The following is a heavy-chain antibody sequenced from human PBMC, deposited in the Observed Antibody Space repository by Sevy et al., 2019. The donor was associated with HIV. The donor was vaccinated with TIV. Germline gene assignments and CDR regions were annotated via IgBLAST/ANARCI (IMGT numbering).Heavy chain of an antibody. V-gene: IGHV3-11*01. Sequence: GGSLRLSCAASGFTFSDFYMSWIRQAPGKGLEWISYISGSDHTIYYADSVKGRFTISRDNDKNSLYLQMNSLRAEDTAVYYCARDHVKDGDLGDYYYYAMDLWRQGATVTVSS. CDR3: ARDHVKDGDLGDYYYYAMDL. CDR2: ISGSDHTI. J-gene: IGHJ6*02. CDR1: GFTFSDFY. D-gene: IGHD4-17*01.